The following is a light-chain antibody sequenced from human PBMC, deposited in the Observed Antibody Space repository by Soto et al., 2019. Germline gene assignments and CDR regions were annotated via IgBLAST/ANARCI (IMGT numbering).Light chain of an antibody. J-gene: IGKJ4*01. V-gene: IGKV4-1*01. CDR1: QSVLYSSNNKNY. Sequence: DIVMTQSPDSLALSLGERASINCMSSQSVLYSSNNKNYLAWYQQTQGQTPKLLIYWASTRESGVPDRFSGSGSGTDFTLPISRLQAEDVEVYYCQQYYSNPHTFGGGTKVDIK. CDR2: WAS. CDR3: QQYYSNPHT.